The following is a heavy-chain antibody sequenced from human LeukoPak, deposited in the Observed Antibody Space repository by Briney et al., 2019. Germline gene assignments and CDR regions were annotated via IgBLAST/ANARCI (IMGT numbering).Heavy chain of an antibody. D-gene: IGHD1-14*01. CDR2: IKQDGSDK. J-gene: IGHJ4*02. V-gene: IGHV3-7*01. CDR3: AREVWGPEY. Sequence: EWLGNIKQDGSDKNYMHSVKRRFTISRDNTKNSVYLQMSSLRAEDTAVYYCAREVWGPEYWGQGTLVTVSS.